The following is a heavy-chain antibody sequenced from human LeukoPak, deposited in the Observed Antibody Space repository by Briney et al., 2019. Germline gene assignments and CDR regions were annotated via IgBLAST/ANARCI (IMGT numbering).Heavy chain of an antibody. CDR2: IKHDGSEK. D-gene: IGHD1-7*01. J-gene: IGHJ4*02. CDR3: AREGRTGTLKDY. V-gene: IGHV3-7*01. CDR1: GFTFSSYW. Sequence: GGSLRLSCAASGFTFSSYWMSWVRQAPGKGLEWVANIKHDGSEKNHVDSVKGRFTISRDNAKNSLYLQKNSLRAEDTAVYYCAREGRTGTLKDYWGQGILVTVSS.